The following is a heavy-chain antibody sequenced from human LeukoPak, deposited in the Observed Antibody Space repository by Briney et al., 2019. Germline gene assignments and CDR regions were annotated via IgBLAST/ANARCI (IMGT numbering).Heavy chain of an antibody. J-gene: IGHJ4*02. CDR3: AKDPTEPYYYDSSGYYNFDY. Sequence: PGGSLRLSCAASGFTFSSYGMHWVRQAPGKGLEWVAFIRYDGSNKYYADSVKGRFTISRDNSKNTLYLQMNSPRAEDTAVYYCAKDPTEPYYYDSSGYYNFDYWGQGTLVTVSS. V-gene: IGHV3-30*02. CDR1: GFTFSSYG. CDR2: IRYDGSNK. D-gene: IGHD3-22*01.